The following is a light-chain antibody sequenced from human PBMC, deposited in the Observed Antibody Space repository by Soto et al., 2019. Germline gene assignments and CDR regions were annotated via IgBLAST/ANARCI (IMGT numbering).Light chain of an antibody. V-gene: IGKV3-20*01. CDR1: QSVSSSY. Sequence: EIVLTQSPGTLSLSPGERATLSCRASQSVSSSYLAWYQQKPGQAPRLLIYGASSRATGIPDRFSGSGSGADFTLTISRLELEDFAVYSCQQYGSSPVYTFGQGTKLEIK. J-gene: IGKJ2*01. CDR2: GAS. CDR3: QQYGSSPVYT.